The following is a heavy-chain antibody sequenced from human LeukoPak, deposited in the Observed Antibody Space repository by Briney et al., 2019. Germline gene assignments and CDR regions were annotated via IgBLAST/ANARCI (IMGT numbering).Heavy chain of an antibody. Sequence: GESLKISFKGYGYSFTSYYIAWVRQMPGQGLEWMGTVYPADSDIRYNPSFQGQVTISVDKSIKTAYLQWSSLKASDSAMYYCARPGQPDLGGHLPHWGQGTLVTVSS. J-gene: IGHJ1*01. CDR3: ARPGQPDLGGHLPH. CDR2: VYPADSDI. V-gene: IGHV5-51*01. D-gene: IGHD1-14*01. CDR1: GYSFTSYY.